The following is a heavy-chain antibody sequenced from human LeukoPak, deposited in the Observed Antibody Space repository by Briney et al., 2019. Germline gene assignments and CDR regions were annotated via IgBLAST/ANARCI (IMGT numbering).Heavy chain of an antibody. CDR3: ARASTLDYGDYVGEQYYYYYYMDV. D-gene: IGHD4-17*01. CDR1: GGSISSYY. V-gene: IGHV4-59*01. J-gene: IGHJ6*03. Sequence: SETLSLTCTVSGGSISSYYWSWIRQPPGKGLEWIGYTYYSGSTNYNPSLKSRVTISVDTSKNQFSLKLSSVTAADTAVYYCARASTLDYGDYVGEQYYYYYYMDVWGKGTTVTVSS. CDR2: TYYSGST.